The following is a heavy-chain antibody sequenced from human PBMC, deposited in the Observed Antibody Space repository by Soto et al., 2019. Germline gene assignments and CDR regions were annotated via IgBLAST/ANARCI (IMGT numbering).Heavy chain of an antibody. CDR2: IEEDGSET. CDR3: ARFIYTDLLDS. V-gene: IGHV3-7*01. J-gene: IGHJ4*02. Sequence: EVHLVESGGGLVQPGGSLRLSCAASGFTFSSYSMSWVRQAPGKGLEWVANIEEDGSETYYVDSVKGRFTISRDNVKNSLYLQMNSLRVDDTGLYYCARFIYTDLLDSWGQGTLVTVSS. CDR1: GFTFSSYS. D-gene: IGHD3-16*02.